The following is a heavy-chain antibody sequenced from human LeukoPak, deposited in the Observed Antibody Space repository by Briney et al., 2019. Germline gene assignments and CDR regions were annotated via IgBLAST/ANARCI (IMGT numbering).Heavy chain of an antibody. CDR1: GFTFSSYA. V-gene: IGHV3-23*01. Sequence: GGSLRLSCAASGFTFSSYAMSWVRQAPGKGLEWVSAISGSGGSTYYADSVKGRFTISRDNSKNTLYLQMNSLRAEDTAVYYCVNRRFLEWFNAFDIWGQGTMVTVSS. CDR2: ISGSGGST. CDR3: VNRRFLEWFNAFDI. J-gene: IGHJ3*02. D-gene: IGHD3-3*01.